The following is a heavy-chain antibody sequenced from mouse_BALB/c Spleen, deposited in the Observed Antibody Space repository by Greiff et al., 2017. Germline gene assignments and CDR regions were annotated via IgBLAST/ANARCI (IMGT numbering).Heavy chain of an antibody. Sequence: VKLQESGPELVKPGASVKMSCKASGYTFTDYVISWVKQRTGQGLEWIGEIYPGSGSTYYNEKFKGKATLTADKSSNTAYMQLSSLTSEDSAVYFCARGGLRYDGAWFAYWGQGTLVTVSA. J-gene: IGHJ3*01. D-gene: IGHD2-14*01. CDR2: IYPGSGST. V-gene: IGHV1-77*01. CDR1: GYTFTDYV. CDR3: ARGGLRYDGAWFAY.